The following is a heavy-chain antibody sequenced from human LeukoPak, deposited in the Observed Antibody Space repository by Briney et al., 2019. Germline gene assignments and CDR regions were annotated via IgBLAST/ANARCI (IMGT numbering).Heavy chain of an antibody. V-gene: IGHV3-30-3*02. D-gene: IGHD6-19*01. CDR1: GFTFSSYA. J-gene: IGHJ4*02. Sequence: GGSLRLSCAASGFTFSSYAMHWVRQAPGKGLEWVAVISYDGSNKYYADSVKGRFTISRDNSKNTLYLQMNSLRAEDTAVYYCAKDSSDYTHLDYWGQGTLVTVSS. CDR2: ISYDGSNK. CDR3: AKDSSDYTHLDY.